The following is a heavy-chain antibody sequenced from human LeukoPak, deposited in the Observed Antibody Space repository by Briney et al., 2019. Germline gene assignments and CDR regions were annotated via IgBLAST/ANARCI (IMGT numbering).Heavy chain of an antibody. Sequence: SGTLSLTCTVSGASTSSSYWSWIRQPPGKRLEWIGYIYYNGNTNSNPSLKSRVTISADTSKNRFSLKLSSVTAADTAIYYCVRGNYDNRGYSNAFDIWGQGTMVTVSS. CDR3: VRGNYDNRGYSNAFDI. J-gene: IGHJ3*02. D-gene: IGHD3-22*01. CDR2: IYYNGNT. CDR1: GASTSSSY. V-gene: IGHV4-59*01.